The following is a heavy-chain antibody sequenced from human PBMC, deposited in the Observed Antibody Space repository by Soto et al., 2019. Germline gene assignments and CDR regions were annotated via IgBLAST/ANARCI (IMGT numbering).Heavy chain of an antibody. CDR1: GDSVSSNSAA. CDR2: TYYRSKWYN. V-gene: IGHV6-1*01. J-gene: IGHJ6*02. Sequence: SQTLSLTCAISGDSVSSNSAAWNWIRQSPSRGLEWLGRTYYRSKWYNDYAVSVKSRITINPDTSKNQFSLQLNSVTPEDTAVYYCARGIPYGGLIYYYYYGMDVWGQGTTVTVSS. CDR3: ARGIPYGGLIYYYYYGMDV. D-gene: IGHD4-17*01.